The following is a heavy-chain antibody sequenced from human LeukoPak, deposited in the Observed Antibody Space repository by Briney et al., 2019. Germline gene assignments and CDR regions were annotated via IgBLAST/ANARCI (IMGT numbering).Heavy chain of an antibody. V-gene: IGHV4-34*01. D-gene: IGHD6-6*01. J-gene: IGHJ5*02. CDR3: ARADPEYSSSFSWFDP. CDR1: GGSFSGYY. Sequence: SETLSLTCAVYGGSFSGYYWSWIRQPPGKGLEWIGEINHSGSTNYNPSLKGRVTISVDTSKNQFSLKLSSVTAADTAVYYCARADPEYSSSFSWFDPWGQGTLVTVSS. CDR2: INHSGST.